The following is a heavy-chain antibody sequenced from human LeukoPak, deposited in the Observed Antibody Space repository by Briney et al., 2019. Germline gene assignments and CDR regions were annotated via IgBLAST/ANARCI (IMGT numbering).Heavy chain of an antibody. Sequence: ASVNVSCKASGSPFTNYGNSWVRQAPGQGLEWMGWTSAYSGNTNYAHNLQGRVTMTTDTSTSTAYMELRSLRSDDTAVYYCARAPDDYDFWSGPFDYWGRGTLVTVSS. CDR3: ARAPDDYDFWSGPFDY. V-gene: IGHV1-18*01. CDR2: TSAYSGNT. CDR1: GSPFTNYG. D-gene: IGHD3-3*01. J-gene: IGHJ4*02.